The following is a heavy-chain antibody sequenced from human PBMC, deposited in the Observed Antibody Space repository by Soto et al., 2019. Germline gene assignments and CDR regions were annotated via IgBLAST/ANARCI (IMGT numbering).Heavy chain of an antibody. V-gene: IGHV4-34*01. J-gene: IGHJ4*02. CDR2: INHSGST. CDR1: GGSFSGYY. CDR3: ARGPHYLDY. Sequence: SETLSLTCAVYGGSFSGYYWSWIRQPPGKGLEWIGEINHSGSTNYNPSLKSRVTISVDTSKNQFSLKLSSVTAADTAVYYCARGPHYLDYWGQGTLVTVS.